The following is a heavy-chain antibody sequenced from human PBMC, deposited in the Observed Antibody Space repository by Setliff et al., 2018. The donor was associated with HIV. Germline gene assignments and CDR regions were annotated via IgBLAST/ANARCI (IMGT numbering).Heavy chain of an antibody. V-gene: IGHV3-30*02. CDR1: GFTFSDYG. D-gene: IGHD4-17*01. Sequence: GGSLRLSCAASGFTFSDYGMHWVRQAPGKGLEWVAFIRYDGSNKYYADSVKGRFTISRDNSKNTLYLQMNSLRPEDTAVYYCVKARVDGDYYYYYCMDVWGKGTTVTVSS. CDR2: IRYDGSNK. CDR3: VKARVDGDYYYYYCMDV. J-gene: IGHJ6*03.